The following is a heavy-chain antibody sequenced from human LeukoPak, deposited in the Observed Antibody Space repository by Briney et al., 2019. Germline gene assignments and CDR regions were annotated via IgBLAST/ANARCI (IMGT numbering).Heavy chain of an antibody. J-gene: IGHJ4*02. D-gene: IGHD4-17*01. Sequence: PGGSLRLSCAASGFTFSSYSMNWVRQAPGKGLEWDSPISSSSSYIYYADSVKGRFTISRDNAKNSLYLQMNSLRAEDTAVYYCARAPDYGDYDQRFDYWGQGTLVTVSS. V-gene: IGHV3-21*01. CDR1: GFTFSSYS. CDR3: ARAPDYGDYDQRFDY. CDR2: ISSSSSYI.